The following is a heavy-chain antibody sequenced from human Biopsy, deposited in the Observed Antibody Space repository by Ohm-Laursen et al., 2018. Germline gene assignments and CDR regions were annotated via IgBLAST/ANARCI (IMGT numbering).Heavy chain of an antibody. J-gene: IGHJ4*02. D-gene: IGHD2-8*01. CDR3: ARDPLNGHKHFDY. V-gene: IGHV1-2*02. CDR1: SYTFTDYN. Sequence: ASVKASCKASSYTFTDYNIHWMRQAPGQGLEWLGYINCKTGATNYAQKFQGTVTMNRDTSISTVYLALGSLRSADTAIYYCARDPLNGHKHFDYWGQGSLVTVSS. CDR2: INCKTGAT.